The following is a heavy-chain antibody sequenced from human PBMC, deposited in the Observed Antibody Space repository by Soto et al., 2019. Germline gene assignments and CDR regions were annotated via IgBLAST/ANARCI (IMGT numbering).Heavy chain of an antibody. CDR3: ARHAGLLWFGGRYYFDY. CDR2: IYYSGST. D-gene: IGHD3-10*01. Sequence: QLQLQESGPGLVKPSETLSLTCTVSGGSISSSSYYWGWIRQPPGKGLEWIGSIYYSGSTYYNPXLKSRVTISVXXSXNXXSLKLSSVTAADTAVYYCARHAGLLWFGGRYYFDYWGQGTLVTVSS. CDR1: GGSISSSSYY. V-gene: IGHV4-39*01. J-gene: IGHJ4*02.